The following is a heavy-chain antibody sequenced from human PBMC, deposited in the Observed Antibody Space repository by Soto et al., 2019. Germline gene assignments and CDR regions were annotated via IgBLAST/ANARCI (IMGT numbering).Heavy chain of an antibody. V-gene: IGHV3-33*01. D-gene: IGHD2-15*01. CDR2: IWYDGSNK. Sequence: GGSLRLSCAASVFTFSSYGMHWVRQAPGKGLEWVAVIWYDGSNKYDADSVKGRFTISRDNSKNTLYLQMNSLRAEDTAVYYCARVPYCSGGSCYSVDDAFDIWGQGTMVTVSS. CDR3: ARVPYCSGGSCYSVDDAFDI. J-gene: IGHJ3*02. CDR1: VFTFSSYG.